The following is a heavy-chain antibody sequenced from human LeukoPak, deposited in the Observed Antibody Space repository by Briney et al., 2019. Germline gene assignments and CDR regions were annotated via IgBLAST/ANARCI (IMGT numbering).Heavy chain of an antibody. Sequence: GASVKVSCKASGYTFTDYYMHWVRQAPGQGLEWMGWINPNSGGTNYAQKFQGRVTMTRDTSISTAYMELSRLRSDDTAVYYCARQDCSSTSCLYGGAFDIWGQGTMVTVSS. D-gene: IGHD2-2*01. J-gene: IGHJ3*02. CDR1: GYTFTDYY. CDR2: INPNSGGT. V-gene: IGHV1-2*02. CDR3: ARQDCSSTSCLYGGAFDI.